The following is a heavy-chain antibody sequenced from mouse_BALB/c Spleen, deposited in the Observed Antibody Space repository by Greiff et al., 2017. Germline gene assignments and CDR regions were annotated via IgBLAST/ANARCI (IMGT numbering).Heavy chain of an antibody. CDR3: TRGDYGSGYYYAMDY. CDR1: GFTFSSYT. D-gene: IGHD1-1*01. J-gene: IGHJ4*01. Sequence: EVQGVESGGGLVKPGGSLKLSCAASGFTFSSYTMSWVRQTPEKRLEWVATISSGGSYTYYPDSVKGRFTISRDNAKNTLYLQMSSLKSEDTAMYYCTRGDYGSGYYYAMDYWGQGTSVTVSS. V-gene: IGHV5-6-4*01. CDR2: ISSGGSYT.